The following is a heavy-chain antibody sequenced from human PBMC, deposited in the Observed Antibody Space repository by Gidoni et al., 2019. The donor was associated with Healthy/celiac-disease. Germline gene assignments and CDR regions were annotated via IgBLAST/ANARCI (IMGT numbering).Heavy chain of an antibody. J-gene: IGHJ6*03. D-gene: IGHD2-15*01. V-gene: IGHV3-21*01. CDR1: GCTFSSYS. Sequence: EVQLVESGGGLVKPGGSLRLSCAASGCTFSSYSRNWVRPAPGKGLEWVSSISSSSSYIYYADSVKGRFTISRDNAKNSLYLQMNSLRAEDTAVYYCARGGGYCSGGSCYSGTNYYYYYMDVWGKGTTVTVSS. CDR3: ARGGGYCSGGSCYSGTNYYYYYMDV. CDR2: ISSSSSYI.